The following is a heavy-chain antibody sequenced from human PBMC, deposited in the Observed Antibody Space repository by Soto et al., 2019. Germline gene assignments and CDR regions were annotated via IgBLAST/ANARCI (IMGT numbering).Heavy chain of an antibody. V-gene: IGHV1-46*01. J-gene: IGHJ1*01. D-gene: IGHD2-8*01. CDR2: IHPSGDT. CDR1: GYKFTTYF. Sequence: ASVKVSCKASGYKFTTYFSHGVRQAPGQGLEWMGMIHPSGDTGYGQKFRGRVTMTIDTSTTTAYMELRNLTSEDTAIYFSVRGYCTTTPCSGDLQHGGQCTMVTVPS. CDR3: VRGYCTTTPCSGDLQH.